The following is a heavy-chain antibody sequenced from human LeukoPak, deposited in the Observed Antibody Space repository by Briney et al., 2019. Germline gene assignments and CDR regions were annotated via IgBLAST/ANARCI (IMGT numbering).Heavy chain of an antibody. CDR1: GFTFSSYS. CDR3: ARDGTYSSGWYLFDY. J-gene: IGHJ4*02. V-gene: IGHV3-21*01. CDR2: ISSSSSYI. Sequence: GGSLRLSCTASGFTFSSYSMNWVRQAPGKGLEWVSSISSSSSYIYYADSVKGRFTISRDNAKNSLYLQMNSLRAEDTAVYYCARDGTYSSGWYLFDYWGQGTLVTVSS. D-gene: IGHD6-19*01.